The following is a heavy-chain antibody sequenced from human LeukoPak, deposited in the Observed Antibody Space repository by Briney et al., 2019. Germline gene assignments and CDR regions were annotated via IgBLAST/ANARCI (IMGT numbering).Heavy chain of an antibody. V-gene: IGHV3-23*01. CDR2: ISGSGGST. D-gene: IGHD6-13*01. CDR3: AKLAPAGGIAPLSAFDI. CDR1: GFTFSSYA. J-gene: IGHJ3*02. Sequence: QPGGSLRLSCAASGFTFSSYAMSWVRQAPGKGLEWVSAISGSGGSTYYADSVKGRFTISRDNSKNTLYLQMNSLRAEDTAVYYCAKLAPAGGIAPLSAFDIWGQGTMVTVSS.